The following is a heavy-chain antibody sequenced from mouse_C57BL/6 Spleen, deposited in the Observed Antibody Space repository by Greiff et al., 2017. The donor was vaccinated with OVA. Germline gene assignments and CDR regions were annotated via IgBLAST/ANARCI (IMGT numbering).Heavy chain of an antibody. CDR1: GYSFTGYY. J-gene: IGHJ4*01. D-gene: IGHD1-1*01. V-gene: IGHV1-31*01. CDR2: IYPYDSDS. CDR3: DRDDGSDYYAMDY. Sequence: EVQLQEPGPELVKPGSSVKLSCKASGYSFTGYYMHWVKQRHIKILEWIGKIYPYDSDSSYNHKFKDKATLTVDKSSSTAYMELRSLTSEDSAVYYGDRDDGSDYYAMDYWGQGTSVTVSS.